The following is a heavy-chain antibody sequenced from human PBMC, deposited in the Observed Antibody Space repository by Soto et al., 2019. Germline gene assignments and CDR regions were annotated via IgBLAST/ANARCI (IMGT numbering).Heavy chain of an antibody. CDR2: IPGDGADT. CDR1: GFTFSNYW. CDR3: VRGSNGWSGIDY. J-gene: IGHJ4*02. Sequence: EVQLVESGGDSAQPGGSLRLSCAASGFTFSNYWMYWVRQAPGKGPVWVSRIPGDGADTQYADSVNGRFTISRDNSGNTLFLQMTDLRAEDTGVYYCVRGSNGWSGIDYWGQGTLVTVTS. D-gene: IGHD6-19*01. V-gene: IGHV3-74*01.